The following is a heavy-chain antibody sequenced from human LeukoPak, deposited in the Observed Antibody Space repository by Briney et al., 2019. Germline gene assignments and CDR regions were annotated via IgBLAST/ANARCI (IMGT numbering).Heavy chain of an antibody. J-gene: IGHJ4*02. CDR2: VKGDGTFT. CDR1: GFTFSSHW. CDR3: VRDGDDFNFDY. D-gene: IGHD5-24*01. V-gene: IGHV3-74*01. Sequence: GGSPRLSCAASGFTFSSHWMHWVRQAPGKGLVWVSRVKGDGTFTNYADSVYGRFTISRDNAKNTLYLHMHSLRAEDTAVYYCVRDGDDFNFDYWGQGNLVTVSS.